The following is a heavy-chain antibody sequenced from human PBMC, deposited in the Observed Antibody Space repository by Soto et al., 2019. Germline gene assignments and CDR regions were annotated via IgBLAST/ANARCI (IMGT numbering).Heavy chain of an antibody. CDR3: AAVGSDYYYDSSGYYSNAFDI. CDR2: IVVGSGNT. J-gene: IGHJ3*02. D-gene: IGHD3-22*01. Sequence: SVKVSCKASGFTFTSSAMQWVRQARGQRLEWIGWIVVGSGNTNYAQKFQERVTITRDMSTSTAYMELSSLRSEDTAVYYCAAVGSDYYYDSSGYYSNAFDIWGQGTMVTVSS. CDR1: GFTFTSSA. V-gene: IGHV1-58*02.